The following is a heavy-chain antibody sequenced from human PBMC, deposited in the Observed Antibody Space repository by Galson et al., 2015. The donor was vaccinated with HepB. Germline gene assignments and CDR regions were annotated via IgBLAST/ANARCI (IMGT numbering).Heavy chain of an antibody. J-gene: IGHJ6*02. CDR2: TYYRSKWYN. D-gene: IGHD6-6*01. CDR3: ARDGSEYSSSRSSLYYYYYGMDV. CDR1: GDSVSSNSAA. V-gene: IGHV6-1*01. Sequence: CAISGDSVSSNSAAWNWVRQSPSRGLEWLGRTYYRSKWYNDYAVSVKSRITINPDTSKNQFSLQLNSVTPEDTAVYYCARDGSEYSSSRSSLYYYYYGMDVWGQGTTVTVSS.